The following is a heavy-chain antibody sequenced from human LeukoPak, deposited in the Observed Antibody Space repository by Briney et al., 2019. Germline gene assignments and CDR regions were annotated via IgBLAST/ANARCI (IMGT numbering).Heavy chain of an antibody. CDR2: INPSGGST. CDR1: GYIFTSYY. V-gene: IGHV1-46*01. J-gene: IGHJ6*03. CDR3: ARALPHVRSGYYYYYMDV. D-gene: IGHD6-25*01. Sequence: ASVKVSCKASGYIFTSYYIHWVRQAPGQGLEWMGIINPSGGSTGYAQKFQGRVTMTRDTSTSTVYMELNSLRSDDTAVYHCARALPHVRSGYYYYYMDVWGKGTTVTISS.